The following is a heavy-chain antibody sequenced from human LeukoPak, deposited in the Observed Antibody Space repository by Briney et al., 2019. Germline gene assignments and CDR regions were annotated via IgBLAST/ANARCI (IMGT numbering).Heavy chain of an antibody. CDR2: INPNSGGT. V-gene: IGHV1-2*02. J-gene: IGHJ4*02. D-gene: IGHD5-24*01. CDR3: ARDGTGVYNLVQY. Sequence: ASVKVSCKASGYTFTGYYMHWVRQAPGQGLEWMGWINPNSGGTNYAQKFQGRVTMTRDTSISAVYMELSRLRSDDTAVYYCARDGTGVYNLVQYWGQGSLVTVSS. CDR1: GYTFTGYY.